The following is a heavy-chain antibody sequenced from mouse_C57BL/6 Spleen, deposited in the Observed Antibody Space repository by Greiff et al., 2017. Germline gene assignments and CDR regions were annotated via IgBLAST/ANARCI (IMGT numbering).Heavy chain of an antibody. CDR3: ASGEPTAWVGY. V-gene: IGHV1-82*01. Sequence: QVQLQQSGPELVKPGASVKISCKASGYAFSSSWMNWVKQRPGKGLEWIGRIYTGDGDTNYKGKFKGKATLTADKSSSTAYMQLSSLTSEDSAVYFCASGEPTAWVGYWGQGTRVTVSA. CDR2: IYTGDGDT. J-gene: IGHJ3*01. CDR1: GYAFSSSW.